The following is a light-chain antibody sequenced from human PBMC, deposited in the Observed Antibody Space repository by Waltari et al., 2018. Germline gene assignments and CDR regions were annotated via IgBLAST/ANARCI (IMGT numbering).Light chain of an antibody. CDR1: SRDMGVYNY. CDR2: EVS. V-gene: IGLV2-14*01. CDR3: SSYTSSSTWV. Sequence: QSALTQPASVSGSPGQSISISCTGTSRDMGVYNYVSWYQQHPGKAPKLMIYEVSNRPSGVSNRFSGSKSDNTASLTISGLQAEDEADYYCSSYTSSSTWVFGGGTKLTVL. J-gene: IGLJ3*02.